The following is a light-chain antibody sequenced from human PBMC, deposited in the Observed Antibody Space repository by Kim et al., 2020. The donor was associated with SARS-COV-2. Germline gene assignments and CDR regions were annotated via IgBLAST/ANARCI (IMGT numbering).Light chain of an antibody. J-gene: IGLJ1*01. V-gene: IGLV2-14*01. Sequence: QSALTQSASVSGSPGQSITISCTGTSSDVGGYNYVSWYQQHPGKAPKLMIYDVSKRPSGVSNRFSGSKSGNTASLTISGLQAEDEADYYCSSYTTSSGVFGTGTKVTVL. CDR1: SSDVGGYNY. CDR2: DVS. CDR3: SSYTTSSGV.